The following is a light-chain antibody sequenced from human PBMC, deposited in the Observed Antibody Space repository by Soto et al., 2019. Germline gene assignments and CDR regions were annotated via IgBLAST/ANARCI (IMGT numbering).Light chain of an antibody. CDR1: HSISDT. Sequence: EIVMTQSPATLSVSPGERATLSCRASHSISDTLAWYQQKPGQAPRLLIFGSSTRAPGIPARFSASGSETEFTLTITTLQSEDFAVYYCQQRSNWPPMYTFGQGTKLEIK. J-gene: IGKJ2*01. CDR3: QQRSNWPPMYT. V-gene: IGKV3-15*01. CDR2: GSS.